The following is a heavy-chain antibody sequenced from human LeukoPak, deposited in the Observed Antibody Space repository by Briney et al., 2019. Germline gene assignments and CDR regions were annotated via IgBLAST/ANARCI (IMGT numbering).Heavy chain of an antibody. CDR1: GGSISSRSYY. CDR3: ASHPYYYDSSGYSPLAMGVY. V-gene: IGHV4-39*01. CDR2: LYYSGST. J-gene: IGHJ4*02. Sequence: PSETLSLICTVSGGSISSRSYYWGWIRQPPGKGLEWIGSLYYSGSTYKNPSLKSRVTISVDTSNNQFSLELSSVTAADTAVYYCASHPYYYDSSGYSPLAMGVYWGQGTLVTVSS. D-gene: IGHD3-22*01.